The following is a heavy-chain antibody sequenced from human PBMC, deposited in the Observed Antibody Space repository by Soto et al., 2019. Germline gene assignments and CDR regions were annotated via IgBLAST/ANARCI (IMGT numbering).Heavy chain of an antibody. Sequence: KVSCKASGFTFTSYWIAWVRQMPGKGLEWMGIIYPGDSDTSYSPSFQGQVTISADKSINTAYLQWSSLKASDTAMYYCAKHEGYCSSTTCSNFDYWGQGTLVIVSS. D-gene: IGHD2-2*01. CDR2: IYPGDSDT. J-gene: IGHJ4*02. CDR1: GFTFTSYW. V-gene: IGHV5-51*01. CDR3: AKHEGYCSSTTCSNFDY.